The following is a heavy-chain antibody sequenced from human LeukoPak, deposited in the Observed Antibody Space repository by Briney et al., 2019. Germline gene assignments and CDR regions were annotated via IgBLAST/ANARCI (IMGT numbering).Heavy chain of an antibody. V-gene: IGHV4-61*05. CDR2: IYYSGST. CDR1: GGSISSSSHF. J-gene: IGHJ4*02. CDR3: ASRSKYYDSSGYWRV. D-gene: IGHD3-22*01. Sequence: PSETLSLTCTVSGGSISSSSHFWSSIRQPPGKGLEWIGYIYYSGSTNYNPSLKSRVTISVDTSKNQFSPKLSSVTAVDTSEYYCASRSKYYDSSGYWRVGGQETLVTVSS.